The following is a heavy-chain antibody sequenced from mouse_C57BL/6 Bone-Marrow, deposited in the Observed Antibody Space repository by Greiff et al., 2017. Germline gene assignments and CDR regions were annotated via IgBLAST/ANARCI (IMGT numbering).Heavy chain of an antibody. CDR3: VITTVVAAMDY. J-gene: IGHJ4*01. V-gene: IGHV3-6*01. CDR1: GYSITSGYY. CDR2: ISYDGSN. Sequence: ESGPGLVKPSQSLSLTCSVTGYSITSGYYWNWIRQFPGNKLEWMGYISYDGSNNYNPSLKNRISITRDTSKNQFFLKLNSVTTEDTATYYCVITTVVAAMDYWGQGTSVTVSS. D-gene: IGHD1-1*01.